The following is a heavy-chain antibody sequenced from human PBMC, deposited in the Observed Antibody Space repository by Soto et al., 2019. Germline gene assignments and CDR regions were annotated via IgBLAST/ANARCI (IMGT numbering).Heavy chain of an antibody. Sequence: SETLSLTCTVSGGSISSGGYYWSWIRQHPGKGLEWIGYIYYSGSTYYNPSLKSRVTISVDTSKNQFSLKLSSVTAADTAVYYCARHRGYGSGSYSPLDYGMDVWGQGTTVTVSS. J-gene: IGHJ6*02. CDR1: GGSISSGGYY. V-gene: IGHV4-31*03. D-gene: IGHD3-10*01. CDR2: IYYSGST. CDR3: ARHRGYGSGSYSPLDYGMDV.